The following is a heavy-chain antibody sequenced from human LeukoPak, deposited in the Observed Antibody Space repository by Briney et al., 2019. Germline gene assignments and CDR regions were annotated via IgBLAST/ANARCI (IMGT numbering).Heavy chain of an antibody. CDR1: GFTFSSYG. CDR2: ISGSGGST. Sequence: PGGSLRLSCAASGFTFSSYGMHWVRQAPGKGLEWVSAISGSGGSTYYADSVKGRFTISRDNSKNTLYLQMNSLRAEDTAVYYCAKLDGVVIKPAFDYWGQGTLVTVSS. CDR3: AKLDGVVIKPAFDY. D-gene: IGHD3-3*01. J-gene: IGHJ4*02. V-gene: IGHV3-23*01.